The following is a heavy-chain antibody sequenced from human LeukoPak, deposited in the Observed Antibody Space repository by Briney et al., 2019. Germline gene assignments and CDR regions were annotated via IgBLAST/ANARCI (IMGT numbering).Heavy chain of an antibody. Sequence: SETLSLTCTVSGGSISSSSYYWGWIRQPPGKGLEWIGSIYYSGSTYYNPSLKSRVTISVDPSKNQFSLKLSSVTAADTAVYYCASAGVTYYDILTGHDAFDIWGQGTMVTVSS. CDR2: IYYSGST. CDR3: ASAGVTYYDILTGHDAFDI. J-gene: IGHJ3*02. V-gene: IGHV4-39*01. CDR1: GGSISSSSYY. D-gene: IGHD3-9*01.